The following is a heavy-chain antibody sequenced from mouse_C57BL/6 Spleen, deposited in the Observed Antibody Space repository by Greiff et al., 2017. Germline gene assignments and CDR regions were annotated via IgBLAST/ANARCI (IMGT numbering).Heavy chain of an antibody. J-gene: IGHJ3*01. D-gene: IGHD4-1*01. CDR3: ARDGNWDWFAY. CDR1: GFTFSSYA. Sequence: EVQVVESGGGLVKPGGSLKLSCAASGFTFSSYAMSWVRQTPEKRLEWVATISDGGSYTYYPDNVKGRFTISRDNAKNNLYLQMSHLKSEDTAMYYGARDGNWDWFAYWGQGTLVTVSA. V-gene: IGHV5-4*01. CDR2: ISDGGSYT.